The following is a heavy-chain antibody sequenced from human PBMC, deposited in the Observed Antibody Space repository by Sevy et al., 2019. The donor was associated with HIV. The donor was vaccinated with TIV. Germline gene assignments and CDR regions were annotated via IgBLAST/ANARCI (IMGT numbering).Heavy chain of an antibody. Sequence: ASVKVSCKASGYSFTDYYMHWVRQAPGQGLEWMAWINPKNDVTNYAQKFQGRVTMTRDTSTSTAYMELTRLRSDDTAVYYCARARRVTTVYYYGMDVWGQGTTVTVSS. CDR1: GYSFTDYY. CDR3: ARARRVTTVYYYGMDV. CDR2: INPKNDVT. D-gene: IGHD5-18*01. V-gene: IGHV1-2*02. J-gene: IGHJ6*02.